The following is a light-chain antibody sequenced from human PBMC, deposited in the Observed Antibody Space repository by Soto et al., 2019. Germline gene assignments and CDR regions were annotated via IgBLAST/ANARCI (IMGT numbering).Light chain of an antibody. Sequence: EIVLTQSPGTLSLSPGERATLSCRASQSVSSSNLAWYQQKPGQAPRLLIYGASSRPTGIPDRFSGSGSGTDFTLTISRLEPEDFAVYYCQQYGSSPYTFGQGTKLEIK. CDR3: QQYGSSPYT. CDR2: GAS. J-gene: IGKJ2*01. CDR1: QSVSSSN. V-gene: IGKV3-20*01.